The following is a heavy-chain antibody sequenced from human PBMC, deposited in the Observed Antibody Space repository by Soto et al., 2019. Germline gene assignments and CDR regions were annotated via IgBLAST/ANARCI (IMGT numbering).Heavy chain of an antibody. CDR2: INPNSGGP. J-gene: IGHJ5*02. CDR3: AREVALGSGKWFDP. D-gene: IGHD2-15*01. V-gene: IGHV1-2*02. Sequence: ASVKVSCKASGYTFTVYYMHWVRQAPGQGLEWMGWINPNSGGPNYAQKFQGRVTMTRDTSISTAYMELSSLRSDDTAVYYCAREVALGSGKWFDPWGQGTLVTVPQ. CDR1: GYTFTVYY.